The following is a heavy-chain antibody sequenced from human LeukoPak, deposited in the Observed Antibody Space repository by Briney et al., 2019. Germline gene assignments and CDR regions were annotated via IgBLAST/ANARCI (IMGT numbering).Heavy chain of an antibody. Sequence: GGSLRLSCAASGFTFSNAWMSWVRQAPGKGLEWVSVIYSGGSTYYADSVKGRFTISRDNSKNTLYLQMNSLRAEDTAVYYCARAPAWFDPWGQGTLVTVSS. CDR2: IYSGGST. J-gene: IGHJ5*02. CDR1: GFTFSNAW. V-gene: IGHV3-66*02. CDR3: ARAPAWFDP.